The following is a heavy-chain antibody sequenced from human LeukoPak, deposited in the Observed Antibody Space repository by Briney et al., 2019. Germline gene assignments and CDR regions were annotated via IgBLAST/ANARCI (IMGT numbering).Heavy chain of an antibody. Sequence: SETLSLTCAVYGGSFSGYYWSWIRQPPGKGLEWIGETNHSGSTNYNPSLKSRVTISVDTSKNQFSLKLSSVTAADTAVYYCAREYCSGGSCYRGRFDYWGQGTLVTVSS. CDR1: GGSFSGYY. CDR3: AREYCSGGSCYRGRFDY. V-gene: IGHV4-34*01. J-gene: IGHJ4*02. CDR2: TNHSGST. D-gene: IGHD2-15*01.